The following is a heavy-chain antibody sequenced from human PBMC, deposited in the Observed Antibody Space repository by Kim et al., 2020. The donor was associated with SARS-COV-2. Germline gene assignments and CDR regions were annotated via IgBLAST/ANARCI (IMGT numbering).Heavy chain of an antibody. CDR2: IYYSGST. J-gene: IGHJ4*01. CDR3: ARREMATIPYYFDY. D-gene: IGHD5-12*01. CDR1: GGSISSSSYY. V-gene: IGHV4-39*01. Sequence: SETLSLTCTVSGGSISSSSYYWGWIRQPPGKGLEWIGSIYYSGSTYYNPSLKSRVTISVDTSKNQFSLKLSSVTAADTAVYYCARREMATIPYYFDYWG.